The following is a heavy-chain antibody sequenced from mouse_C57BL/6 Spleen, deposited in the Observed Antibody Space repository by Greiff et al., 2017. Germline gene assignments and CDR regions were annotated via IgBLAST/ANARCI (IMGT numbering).Heavy chain of an antibody. CDR1: GFTFSDYG. CDR3: ARSGPEDAMDY. V-gene: IGHV5-17*01. D-gene: IGHD3-1*01. J-gene: IGHJ4*01. CDR2: ISSGSSTI. Sequence: EVQGVESGGGLVKPGGSLKLSCAASGFTFSDYGMHWVRQAPEKGLEWVADISSGSSTIYDADTVKGRFTISRYNAKNTLFLQMTSLRSEDTAMYYCARSGPEDAMDYWCQGTSVTVSS.